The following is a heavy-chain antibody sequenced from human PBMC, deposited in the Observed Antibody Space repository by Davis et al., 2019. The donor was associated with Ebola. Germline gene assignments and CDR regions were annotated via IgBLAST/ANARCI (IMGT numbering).Heavy chain of an antibody. Sequence: GGSLRLSCAASGFTFSSYAMHWVRQAPGKGLEWVSGISWNSGSIGYADSVKGRFTISRDNAKNSLYLQMNSLRAEDTALYYCAKDFCSGGSCYPYYFDYWGQGTLVTVSS. CDR3: AKDFCSGGSCYPYYFDY. CDR2: ISWNSGSI. V-gene: IGHV3-9*01. D-gene: IGHD2-15*01. CDR1: GFTFSSYA. J-gene: IGHJ4*02.